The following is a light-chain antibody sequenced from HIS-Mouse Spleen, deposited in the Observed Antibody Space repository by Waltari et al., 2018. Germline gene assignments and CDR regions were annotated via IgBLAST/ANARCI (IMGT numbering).Light chain of an antibody. V-gene: IGLV2-23*03. Sequence: QSALTQPASVSGSPGQSITISCTGTSSDVGSYNLVSWYQQHPGKAPKLMIYAGSKRPSGVSNRFAGSKSGNTASLTIYGIQAEDEADYYCCSYAGSSTFVVFGGGTKLTVL. CDR3: CSYAGSSTFVV. CDR1: SSDVGSYNL. CDR2: AGS. J-gene: IGLJ2*01.